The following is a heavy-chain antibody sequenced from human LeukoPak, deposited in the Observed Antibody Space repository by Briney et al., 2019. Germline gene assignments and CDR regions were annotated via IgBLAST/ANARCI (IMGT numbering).Heavy chain of an antibody. CDR2: ISGSGSST. CDR3: AKDHDFWSGYSAFDY. D-gene: IGHD3-3*01. Sequence: QSGGSLRLSCAASGFTFSSYAMSWVRQAPGKGLEWVSAISGSGSSTYYADSVKGRFTISRDNSKNTLYLQMNSLRAEDTAVYYCAKDHDFWSGYSAFDYWGQGTLVTVSS. CDR1: GFTFSSYA. V-gene: IGHV3-23*01. J-gene: IGHJ4*02.